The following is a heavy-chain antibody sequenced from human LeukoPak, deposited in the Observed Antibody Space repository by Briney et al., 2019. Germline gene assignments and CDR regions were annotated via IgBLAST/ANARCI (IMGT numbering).Heavy chain of an antibody. CDR1: GGSFSGYY. J-gene: IGHJ4*02. Sequence: SETLSLTCAVYGGSFSGYYWSWIRQPPGKGLEWIGEINHSGSTNYKSSLKSRVTMSVDASKNQFSLKLSSVTAADTAVYYCARADYSNYTRHWGQGTLVTVSS. V-gene: IGHV4-34*01. CDR3: ARADYSNYTRH. D-gene: IGHD4-11*01. CDR2: INHSGST.